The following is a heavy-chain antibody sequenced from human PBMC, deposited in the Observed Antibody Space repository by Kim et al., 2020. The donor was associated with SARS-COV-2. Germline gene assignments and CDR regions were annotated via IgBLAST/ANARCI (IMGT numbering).Heavy chain of an antibody. V-gene: IGHV4-34*01. D-gene: IGHD4-17*01. J-gene: IGHJ2*01. CDR3: ARETTQERYFDL. Sequence: NSHPSLKSRVSISVDTSKNQFSLKLSSVTAADTAVYYCARETTQERYFDLWGRGTLVTVSS.